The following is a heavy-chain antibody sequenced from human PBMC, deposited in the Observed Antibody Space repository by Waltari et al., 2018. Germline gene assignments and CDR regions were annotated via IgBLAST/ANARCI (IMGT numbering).Heavy chain of an antibody. CDR3: ARKTDTVIRGLWGDV. V-gene: IGHV3-66*02. CDR2: IDSAGST. J-gene: IGHJ6*02. CDR1: GFTVGNNQ. D-gene: IGHD3-10*01. Sequence: EVQLVESGGGLVQPGGSLRLSCAASGFTVGNNQMSWVRQAPGKGLEWGSLIDSAGSTDYAGSVKGRFTISRDSSKNTLYLQMNSLRAEDTAVYYCARKTDTVIRGLWGDVWGQGTTVTVSS.